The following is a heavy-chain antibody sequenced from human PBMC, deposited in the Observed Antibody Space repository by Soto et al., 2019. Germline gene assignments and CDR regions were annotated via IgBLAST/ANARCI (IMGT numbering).Heavy chain of an antibody. CDR3: ARRGSGSYYDY. Sequence: EVQLLESGGGLVQPGGSLRLSCAASGFTFSSYAMRWVRQAPVKGLEWVSAISGSGDSTYYADSVKGRFTISRDNSKNTLYLQMNSLRAEDTAVYYFARRGSGSYYDYWCKGTLVTVSS. J-gene: IGHJ4*02. D-gene: IGHD1-26*01. CDR1: GFTFSSYA. CDR2: ISGSGDST. V-gene: IGHV3-23*01.